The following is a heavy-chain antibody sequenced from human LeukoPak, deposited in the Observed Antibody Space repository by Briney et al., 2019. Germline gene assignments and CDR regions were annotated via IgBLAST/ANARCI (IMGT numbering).Heavy chain of an antibody. Sequence: SETLSLTCTVSGGSISSYYWSWIRQPPGKGLEWLGYIYYGGSTNYNPSLKSRVTISVDTSKDQFSLKLSSVTAADTAVYYCARNSGDYWGQGTLVTVSS. CDR2: IYYGGST. CDR3: ARNSGDY. D-gene: IGHD4-23*01. V-gene: IGHV4-59*12. CDR1: GGSISSYY. J-gene: IGHJ4*02.